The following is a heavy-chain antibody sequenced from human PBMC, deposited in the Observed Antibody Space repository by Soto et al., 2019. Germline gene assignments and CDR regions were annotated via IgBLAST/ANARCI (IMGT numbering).Heavy chain of an antibody. CDR2: IWNDGSHA. Sequence: PGGSLRLSCEGSGFPFRSYGIQWVRQAPGKGLEWLGLIWNDGSHAYYADSVKGRFTISRDNSKNTVFLQVSNLRAEDTAVYFCARDQTDSGGYSDSWGQG. D-gene: IGHD2-15*01. V-gene: IGHV3-33*01. CDR3: ARDQTDSGGYSDS. CDR1: GFPFRSYG. J-gene: IGHJ4*02.